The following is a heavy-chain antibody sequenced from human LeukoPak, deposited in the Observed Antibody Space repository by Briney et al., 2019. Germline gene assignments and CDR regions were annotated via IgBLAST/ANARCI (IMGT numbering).Heavy chain of an antibody. CDR1: GGSFSRYY. V-gene: IGHV4-34*01. Sequence: KPSETLSLTCAVYGGSFSRYYWSWIRQSPGKGLEWIAEIDHRGDTNYNPSVKSRVTISVDTSKNQFPLKVRSLSAADTAVYYCARGTTISETGYFDFWGQGTLVTVSS. J-gene: IGHJ4*03. CDR2: IDHRGDT. D-gene: IGHD1-1*01. CDR3: ARGTTISETGYFDF.